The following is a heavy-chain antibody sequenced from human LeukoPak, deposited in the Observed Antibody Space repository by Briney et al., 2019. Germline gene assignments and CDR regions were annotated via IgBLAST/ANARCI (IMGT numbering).Heavy chain of an antibody. CDR1: GFTFSDNY. D-gene: IGHD6-19*01. J-gene: IGHJ4*02. V-gene: IGHV3-11*04. CDR3: ARRSGWLNFDY. CDR2: ISSSSSTI. Sequence: GGSLRLSCAASGFTFSDNYMSWIRQAPGKGLEWVSYISSSSSTIYYADSVKGRFTISRDNAKNSLYLQMNSLRAEDTAVYYCARRSGWLNFDYWGQGTLVTVSS.